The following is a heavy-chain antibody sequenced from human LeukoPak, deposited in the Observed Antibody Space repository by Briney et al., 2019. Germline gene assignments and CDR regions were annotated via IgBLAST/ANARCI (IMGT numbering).Heavy chain of an antibody. CDR1: GGSISSYY. CDR2: IYYTGST. D-gene: IGHD3-10*01. J-gene: IGHJ5*02. Sequence: SETLSLTCTVSGGSISSYYWSWIRQPPGKGLEWIGYIYYTGSTNYNPSPKSRITMSLDTSKNQFSLKLSSVTAADTAVYYCAATKTVYYYARYNWFDPWGQGTLVTVSS. CDR3: AATKTVYYYARYNWFDP. V-gene: IGHV4-59*01.